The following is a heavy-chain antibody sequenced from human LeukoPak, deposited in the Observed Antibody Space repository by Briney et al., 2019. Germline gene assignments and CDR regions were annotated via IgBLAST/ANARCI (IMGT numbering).Heavy chain of an antibody. J-gene: IGHJ2*01. CDR3: ARVTSSWYQDWYFDL. D-gene: IGHD6-13*01. CDR1: GGSISSYY. V-gene: IGHV4-4*07. CDR2: IDTSGNT. Sequence: SETLSLTCTVSGGSISSYYWSWIRQPAGKGLEWIGRIDTSGNTNYKPSLKSRVTMSVDTSKNQFSLKLNSVTAADTAVYYCARVTSSWYQDWYFDLWGRGTLVTVSS.